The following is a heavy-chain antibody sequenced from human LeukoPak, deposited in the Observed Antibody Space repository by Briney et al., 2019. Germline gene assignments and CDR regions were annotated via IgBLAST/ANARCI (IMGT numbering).Heavy chain of an antibody. CDR1: GFTFSSYG. CDR2: ISYDGSNK. Sequence: GGSLRLSCAASGFTFSSYGMHWVRQAPGKGLEWVAVISYDGSNKYYADSVKGRFTLSRDNSKNTLYLQVNSLRAEDTAVYYCAKDLSSGSYPNWFDPWGQGTLVTVSS. D-gene: IGHD3-10*01. J-gene: IGHJ5*02. V-gene: IGHV3-30*18. CDR3: AKDLSSGSYPNWFDP.